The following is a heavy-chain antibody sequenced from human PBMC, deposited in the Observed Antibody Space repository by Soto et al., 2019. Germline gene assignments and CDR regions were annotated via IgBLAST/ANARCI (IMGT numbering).Heavy chain of an antibody. V-gene: IGHV3-20*01. J-gene: IGHJ6*03. Sequence: GGSLRLSCAASGFTFDDYGMSWVRQAPGKGLEWVSGINWNGGSTGYADSVKGRFTISRDNAKNSLYLQMNSLRAEDTALYHCARETHYDFWSGYYSPYYMDVWGKGTTVTVSS. CDR3: ARETHYDFWSGYYSPYYMDV. D-gene: IGHD3-3*01. CDR1: GFTFDDYG. CDR2: INWNGGST.